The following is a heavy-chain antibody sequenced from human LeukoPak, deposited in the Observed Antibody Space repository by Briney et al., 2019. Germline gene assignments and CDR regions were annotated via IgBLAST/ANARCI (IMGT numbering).Heavy chain of an antibody. CDR3: ARTDDIVVVPAAIPAFDI. V-gene: IGHV3-11*01. CDR1: GFTFSDYY. J-gene: IGHJ3*02. D-gene: IGHD2-2*02. Sequence: KSGGSLRLSCAASGFTFSDYYMSWIRQAPGKGLEWVPYISSSGSTIYYADSVKGRFTISRDNAKNSLYLQMNSLRAEDTAVYYCARTDDIVVVPAAIPAFDIWGQGTMVTVSS. CDR2: ISSSGSTI.